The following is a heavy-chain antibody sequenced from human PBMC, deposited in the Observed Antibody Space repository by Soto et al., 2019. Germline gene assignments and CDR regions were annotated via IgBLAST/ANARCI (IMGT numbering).Heavy chain of an antibody. D-gene: IGHD1-26*01. CDR2: ISGSGDST. J-gene: IGHJ4*02. CDR1: GFTFSSYA. CDR3: ARRGSGSYYDY. V-gene: IGHV3-23*01. Sequence: EVQLLETGGGLVQPGGSLGLSCAASGFTFSSYAMSWVRQAPGKGLEWVSVISGSGDSTYYADSVKGRFTISRDNSKNTLYLQMNSLRAVDTAVYYCARRGSGSYYDYWGQGTLVTVSS.